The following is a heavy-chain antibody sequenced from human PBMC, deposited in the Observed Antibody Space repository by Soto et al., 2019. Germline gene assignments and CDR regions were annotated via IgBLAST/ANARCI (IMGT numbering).Heavy chain of an antibody. J-gene: IGHJ4*02. CDR2: ISYDGSNK. V-gene: IGHV3-30-3*01. CDR1: GFTFSSYA. CDR3: ARDGDCSGGSCYSRGGYFDY. D-gene: IGHD2-15*01. Sequence: QVQLVESGGGVVQPGRSLRLSCAASGFTFSSYAMHWVRQAPGKGLEWVAVISYDGSNKYYADSVKGRFTISRDNSKNALYLQMNSLRAEETAVYYCARDGDCSGGSCYSRGGYFDYWGQGTLVTVSS.